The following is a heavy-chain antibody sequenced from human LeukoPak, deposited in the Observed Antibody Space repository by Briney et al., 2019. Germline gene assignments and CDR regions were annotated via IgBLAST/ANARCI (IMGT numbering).Heavy chain of an antibody. CDR2: ISAYNGNT. V-gene: IGHV1-18*01. CDR3: AREPEGGSYSWFDP. Sequence: ASVKVSCKASGYTFTSYGISWVRQAPGQGLEWMGWISAYNGNTNFAQKLQGRVTMTTDTSTSTAYMELRSLRSDDTAVYYCAREPEGGSYSWFDPWGQGTLVTVSS. D-gene: IGHD1-26*01. J-gene: IGHJ5*02. CDR1: GYTFTSYG.